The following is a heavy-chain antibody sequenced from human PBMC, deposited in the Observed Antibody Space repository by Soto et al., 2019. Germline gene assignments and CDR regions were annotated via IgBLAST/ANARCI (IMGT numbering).Heavy chain of an antibody. J-gene: IGHJ3*02. V-gene: IGHV3-11*01. CDR3: ARAVASYDAFDI. Sequence: PGGSLRLSCAASGFIFSDYYMAWIRQAPGKGLEWVSYIRHSGDTIYYADSVKGRFTISRDNAKNSLSLQMNSLRADDTAVYYCARAVASYDAFDIWGQGTMVTVSS. CDR1: GFIFSDYY. CDR2: IRHSGDTI. D-gene: IGHD1-26*01.